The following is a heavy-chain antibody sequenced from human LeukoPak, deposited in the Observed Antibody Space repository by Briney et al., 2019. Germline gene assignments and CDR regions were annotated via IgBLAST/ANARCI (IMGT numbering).Heavy chain of an antibody. Sequence: GGSLRLSCAASGFTFEIHWMRWVRQAPGGGLEWVADINQDGSDKHYVDSVRGRLTISRDNAESSLYLQVNSLRAEDTAVYYCVRDPRSFHFWGQGTLVTVSS. CDR3: VRDPRSFHF. J-gene: IGHJ1*01. V-gene: IGHV3-7*01. CDR1: GFTFEIHW. CDR2: INQDGSDK. D-gene: IGHD3-16*02.